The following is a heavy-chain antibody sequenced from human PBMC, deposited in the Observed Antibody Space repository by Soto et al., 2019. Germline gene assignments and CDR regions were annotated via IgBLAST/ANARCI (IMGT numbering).Heavy chain of an antibody. CDR1: GFTFSSYA. V-gene: IGHV3-23*01. Sequence: EVQLLESGGGLVQPGGSLRLSCAASGFTFSSYAMSWVRQAPGKGLEWVSAISGSGGSTYYAGSVKGRFTIPRDNSKNTLDLQLNRLRAEDTAVYSCEKAPSSAPANYYYYVLYVWGQGNKVTVSS. CDR2: ISGSGGST. D-gene: IGHD6-6*01. J-gene: IGHJ6*02. CDR3: EKAPSSAPANYYYYVLYV.